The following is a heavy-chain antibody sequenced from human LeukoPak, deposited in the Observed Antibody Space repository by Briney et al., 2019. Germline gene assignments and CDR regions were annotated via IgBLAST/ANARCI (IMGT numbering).Heavy chain of an antibody. CDR3: AKDYDSSGYYYGGTFDY. CDR1: GFTFRSYA. V-gene: IGHV3-23*01. Sequence: GGSLRLSCAASGFTFRSYAMSWVRQAPGKGLEWVSAISGSGSSTYYADSVKGRFTISRDNSKSTLYLQMNSLRAEDTAIYYCAKDYDSSGYYYGGTFDYWGQGTLVTVSS. D-gene: IGHD3-22*01. CDR2: ISGSGSST. J-gene: IGHJ4*02.